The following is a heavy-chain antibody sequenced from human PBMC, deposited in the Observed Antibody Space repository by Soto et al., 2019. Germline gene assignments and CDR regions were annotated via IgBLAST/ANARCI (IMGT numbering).Heavy chain of an antibody. CDR2: IWSDGKKE. J-gene: IGHJ6*02. V-gene: IGHV3-33*01. Sequence: QVQLVESGGDVVQPGRSLRLSCVGSGFPFWHYGMHWVRQAPGKGLEWVAVIWSDGKKESYADFVKGRFAISRDNFKDTLYLQMHSLRAEDTAVYYCARDRDGGWFHMDVWGQGTTVTVSS. CDR3: ARDRDGGWFHMDV. CDR1: GFPFWHYG. D-gene: IGHD6-19*01.